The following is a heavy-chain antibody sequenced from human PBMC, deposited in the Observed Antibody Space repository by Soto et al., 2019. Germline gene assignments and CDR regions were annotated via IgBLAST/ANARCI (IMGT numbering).Heavy chain of an antibody. CDR2: ISSSGSTI. CDR1: GFTFSDYY. Sequence: GVSLRLSCAASGFTFSDYYMSWIRQAPGKGLEWVSYISSSGSTIYYADSVKGRFTISRDNAKNSLYLQMNSLRAEDTAVYYCARGRMGVILHYMDVWGKGTTVTVSS. D-gene: IGHD3-10*01. CDR3: ARGRMGVILHYMDV. J-gene: IGHJ6*03. V-gene: IGHV3-11*01.